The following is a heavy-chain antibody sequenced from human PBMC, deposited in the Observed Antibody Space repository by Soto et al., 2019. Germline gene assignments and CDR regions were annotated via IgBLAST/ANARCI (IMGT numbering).Heavy chain of an antibody. J-gene: IGHJ4*02. Sequence: GGSLRLSCAASGVTFGNAWMNWVRQAPGKGLEWVGRIKSKTDGGTTDYAAPVKGRFTILRDDSKDTLYLQMNSLKTEDTAVYYCTQILGATRGWGQGTLVTVSS. V-gene: IGHV3-15*07. CDR2: IKSKTDGGTT. CDR1: GVTFGNAW. D-gene: IGHD1-26*01. CDR3: TQILGATRG.